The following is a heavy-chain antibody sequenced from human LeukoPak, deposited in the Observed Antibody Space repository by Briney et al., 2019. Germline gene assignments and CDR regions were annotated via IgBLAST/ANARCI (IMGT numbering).Heavy chain of an antibody. V-gene: IGHV3-74*01. CDR3: AKGGATVIDY. Sequence: PGGSLRLSCAASGFTSSNYWMHWVRQAPGKGLVWVSRINSDGSSTTSADSVKGRFTISRDNAKNTLYLQMNSRRAEDTAVYYLAKGGATVIDYWGQGTLVTVSS. CDR2: INSDGSST. CDR1: GFTSSNYW. J-gene: IGHJ4*02. D-gene: IGHD4-17*01.